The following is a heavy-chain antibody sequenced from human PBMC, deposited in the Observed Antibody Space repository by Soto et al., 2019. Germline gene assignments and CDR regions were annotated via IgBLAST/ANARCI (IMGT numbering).Heavy chain of an antibody. D-gene: IGHD6-6*01. CDR2: MYYSGSI. CDR1: GGSISGGGSY. J-gene: IGHJ6*03. Sequence: SETLSLTCTVSGGSISGGGSYWSWIRQRPGKGLEWIGYMYYSGSIYYNPSLKGRVIISADTSKNQFSLKLSSVTAADTAVYYCAREIPAPQLEYSSSSLNYYYYMDVWGKGTTVTVSS. CDR3: AREIPAPQLEYSSSSLNYYYYMDV. V-gene: IGHV4-31*03.